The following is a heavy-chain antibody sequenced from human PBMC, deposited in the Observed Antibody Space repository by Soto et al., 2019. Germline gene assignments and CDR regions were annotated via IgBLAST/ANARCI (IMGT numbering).Heavy chain of an antibody. Sequence: QVQLQESGPGLVKPSGTLSLKPSGTLSLTCGVSGVSIDSNYWWGWVRQPPGKDLEWLGDMSHSGCTNSTPPLKGRVTIFLDNAKNQFSLRLSFVTAADTALYYCARSFAWYAVDYWGQGILVTVSS. CDR2: MSHSGCT. V-gene: IGHV4-4*02. J-gene: IGHJ4*02. D-gene: IGHD3-9*01. CDR1: GVSIDSNYW. CDR3: ARSFAWYAVDY.